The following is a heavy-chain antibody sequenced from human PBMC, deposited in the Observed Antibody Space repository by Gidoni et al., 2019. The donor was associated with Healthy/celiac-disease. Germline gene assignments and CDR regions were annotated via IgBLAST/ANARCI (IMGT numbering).Heavy chain of an antibody. V-gene: IGHV3-9*01. J-gene: IGHJ4*02. D-gene: IGHD3-10*01. CDR2: ISWNSGSI. Sequence: EVQLVESGEGLVQPGRSLRLSCAASGFTFDDYAMHWVRQAPGKGLEWVSGISWNSGSIGYADSVKGRFTISRDNAKNSLYLQMNSLRAEDTALYYCAKGRIRFGISRNAFDYWGQGTLVTVSS. CDR1: GFTFDDYA. CDR3: AKGRIRFGISRNAFDY.